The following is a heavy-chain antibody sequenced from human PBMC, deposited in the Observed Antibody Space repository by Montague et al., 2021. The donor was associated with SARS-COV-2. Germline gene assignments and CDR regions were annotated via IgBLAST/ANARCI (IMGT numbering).Heavy chain of an antibody. J-gene: IGHJ4*02. V-gene: IGHV4-39*01. CDR2: IYHNGKT. Sequence: SETLSLTCNVSDDSITNTRYFWGWIRQPPGKALEWIGSIYHNGKTYYNPSLERRALLSIDTSKNQFSLRLSSVIASDTAVYYYAVELNYFFDYWGQGVLVSVSS. CDR3: AVELNYFFDY. CDR1: DDSITNTRYF. D-gene: IGHD1-7*01.